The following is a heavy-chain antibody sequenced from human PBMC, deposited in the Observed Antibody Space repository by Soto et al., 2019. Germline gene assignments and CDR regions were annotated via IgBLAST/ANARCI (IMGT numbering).Heavy chain of an antibody. CDR3: ARGSRYFDWLLEVIPSAFDI. Sequence: QVQLQESGPGLVKPSETLSLTCTVSGGSISSYYWSWIRQPPGKGLEWIGYIYYSGSTNYNPSLKSRVTISVDTSKNQFSLKLSSVTAADTAVYYCARGSRYFDWLLEVIPSAFDIWGQGTMVTVSS. J-gene: IGHJ3*02. D-gene: IGHD3-9*01. CDR2: IYYSGST. V-gene: IGHV4-59*01. CDR1: GGSISSYY.